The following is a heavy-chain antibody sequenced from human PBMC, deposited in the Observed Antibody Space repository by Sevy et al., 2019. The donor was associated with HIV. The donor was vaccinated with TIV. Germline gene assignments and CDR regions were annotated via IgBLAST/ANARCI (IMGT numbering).Heavy chain of an antibody. CDR3: ARAYSSGWYDY. CDR1: GFTFSSYD. Sequence: GGSLRLSCAASGFTFSSYDMHWVRQATGKGLEWVSAIGTAGDTYYPGSVKGRFTITRENAKNSLYLQMNSLRVGDTAVYYCARAYSSGWYDYWGQGTLVTVSS. CDR2: IGTAGDT. V-gene: IGHV3-13*01. J-gene: IGHJ4*02. D-gene: IGHD6-19*01.